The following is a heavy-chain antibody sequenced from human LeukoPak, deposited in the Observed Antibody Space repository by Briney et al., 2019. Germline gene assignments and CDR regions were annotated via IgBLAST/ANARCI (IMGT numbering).Heavy chain of an antibody. V-gene: IGHV1-2*02. J-gene: IGHJ6*03. Sequence: GASVKVSCMASGYTFTGHYMHWVRQAPGQGLEWMGWFKPNSGDTNYAQKFQGRFTMTWDTSISTAYMELTRLRSDDTAVYYCARGHGSPYYYYYMDVWGKGTTVTISS. CDR2: FKPNSGDT. CDR1: GYTFTGHY. CDR3: ARGHGSPYYYYYMDV.